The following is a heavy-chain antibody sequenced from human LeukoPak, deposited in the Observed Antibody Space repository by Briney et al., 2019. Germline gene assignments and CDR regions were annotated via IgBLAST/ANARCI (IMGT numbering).Heavy chain of an antibody. J-gene: IGHJ6*02. V-gene: IGHV3-43*01. CDR3: AKALVVTAILGGMDV. Sequence: PGGSLRLSCAASGFTFDDYTMHWVRQAPGKGLEWVSLISWDGGSTYYADSVKGRFTISRDNSKNSLYLQMNSLRTEDTALYYCAKALVVTAILGGMDVWGQGTTVTVSS. CDR2: ISWDGGST. CDR1: GFTFDDYT. D-gene: IGHD2-21*02.